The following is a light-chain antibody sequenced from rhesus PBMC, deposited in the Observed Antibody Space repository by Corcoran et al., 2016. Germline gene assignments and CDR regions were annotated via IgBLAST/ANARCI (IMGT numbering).Light chain of an antibody. Sequence: DIQMTQSPSSLSASVGDRVTIACRASENVNNYLHWYQQKPGTAPKLLIYKASPLQSGVPSRFSGSGSGTDFTLTISSLQPEDFATYYCQHSYSSPFTFGPGTKLDIK. CDR2: KAS. V-gene: IGKV1-74*01. J-gene: IGKJ3*01. CDR3: QHSYSSPFT. CDR1: ENVNNY.